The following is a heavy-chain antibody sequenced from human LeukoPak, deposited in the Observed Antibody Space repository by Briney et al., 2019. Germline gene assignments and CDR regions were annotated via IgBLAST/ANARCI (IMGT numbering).Heavy chain of an antibody. Sequence: SETLSLTCTVSGGSISSYYWSWIRQPPGKGLEWIGYIYYSGSTNYNPSLRSRVTISVDTSKNQFSLKLSSVTAADTAVYYCARSYDSPYYFDYWGQGTLVTVSS. J-gene: IGHJ4*02. CDR3: ARSYDSPYYFDY. V-gene: IGHV4-59*01. CDR1: GGSISSYY. CDR2: IYYSGST. D-gene: IGHD3-22*01.